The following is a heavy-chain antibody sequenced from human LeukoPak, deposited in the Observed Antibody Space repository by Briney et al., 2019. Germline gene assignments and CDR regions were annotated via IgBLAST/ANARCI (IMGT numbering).Heavy chain of an antibody. CDR2: INHSGST. V-gene: IGHV4-34*01. Sequence: PSETLSLTCTVSGGSISGYYWSWIRQPPGKGLEWIGEINHSGSTNYNPSLKSRVTISVDTSKNQFSLKLSSVTAADTAVYYCARGGWLQLRNLDYWGQGTLVTVSS. D-gene: IGHD5-24*01. CDR1: GGSISGYY. J-gene: IGHJ4*02. CDR3: ARGGWLQLRNLDY.